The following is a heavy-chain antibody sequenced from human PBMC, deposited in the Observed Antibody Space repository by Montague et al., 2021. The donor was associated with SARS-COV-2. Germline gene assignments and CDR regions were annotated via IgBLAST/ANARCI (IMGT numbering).Heavy chain of an antibody. V-gene: IGHV4-61*02. CDR2: IYTSGGT. D-gene: IGHD1-1*01. CDR3: ERVGGNEYRFFDY. CDR1: GDSISSGTHY. J-gene: IGHJ4*02. Sequence: TLSLTCTVSGDSISSGTHYWSWIRQPAGKGLEWIGRIYTSGGTNYNPSLKSRVTISVDTSNNHFSLNLSSVTAADTAVYYCERVGGNEYRFFDYWGQGSLVTVSS.